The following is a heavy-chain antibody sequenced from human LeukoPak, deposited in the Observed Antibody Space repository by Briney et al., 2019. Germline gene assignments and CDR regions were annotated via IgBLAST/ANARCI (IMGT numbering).Heavy chain of an antibody. J-gene: IGHJ4*02. Sequence: PSETLSLTCTVSGGSISSHYWSWIRQPPGKGLEWIGYIYYSGSTNYNPSLKSRVTISVDTSKNQFSLKLSSVTAADTAVYYCARVACSGGSCTFDYWGQGTLVTVSS. CDR3: ARVACSGGSCTFDY. CDR2: IYYSGST. V-gene: IGHV4-59*11. D-gene: IGHD2-15*01. CDR1: GGSISSHY.